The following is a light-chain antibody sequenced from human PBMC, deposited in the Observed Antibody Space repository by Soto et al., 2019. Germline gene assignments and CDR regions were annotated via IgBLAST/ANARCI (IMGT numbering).Light chain of an antibody. CDR3: QQYKTYSPS. CDR1: QSVDNW. Sequence: DIQVTQSPSALSASVGDRVTITCRASQSVDNWLAWYQRRPGKAPKLLIYMASTLEVGVPSRFSGSSSGTEFTLTIRSLQPDDSATYYCQQYKTYSPSFGQGTKVEI. V-gene: IGKV1-5*03. CDR2: MAS. J-gene: IGKJ1*01.